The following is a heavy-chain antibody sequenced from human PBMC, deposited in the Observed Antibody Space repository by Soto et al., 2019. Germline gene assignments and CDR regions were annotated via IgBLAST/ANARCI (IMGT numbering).Heavy chain of an antibody. V-gene: IGHV1-69*08. CDR1: GGTFSSYT. CDR3: ARDSIAARPDGDY. D-gene: IGHD6-6*01. J-gene: IGHJ4*02. CDR2: IIPILGIA. Sequence: QVQLVQSGAEVKKPGSSAKVSCKASGGTFSSYTISWVRQAPGQGLEWMGRIIPILGIANYAQKFQGRVTITADKSTSTAYMELSSLRSEDTAVYYCARDSIAARPDGDYWGQGTLVTVSS.